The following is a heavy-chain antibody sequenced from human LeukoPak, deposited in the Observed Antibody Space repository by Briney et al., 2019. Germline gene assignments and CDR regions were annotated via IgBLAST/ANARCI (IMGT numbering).Heavy chain of an antibody. D-gene: IGHD6-19*01. J-gene: IGHJ4*02. V-gene: IGHV3-74*01. CDR3: ARDVSSGSFDY. Sequence: GGSLRLSCAAAGFTFSSYWMHWVRQAPGKGLVWVSRIISDGSGASYADSVKGRFTISRDNAKNTLYLQTNSLRAEDTAVYYCARDVSSGSFDYWGQGTLVTVSS. CDR1: GFTFSSYW. CDR2: IISDGSGA.